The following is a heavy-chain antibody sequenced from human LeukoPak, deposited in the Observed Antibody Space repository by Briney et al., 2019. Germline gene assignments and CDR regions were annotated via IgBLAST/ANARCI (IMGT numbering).Heavy chain of an antibody. Sequence: ASVKVSCKASGYTFTSYGINWVRQAPGQGLEWMGWISPYNGNTKYAEKIQRRVTITTDASTSTAYMVLRSLSSDDTAVYYCARDQRGYGDSSGASKWIDPWGQGTLVTVSS. CDR3: ARDQRGYGDSSGASKWIDP. CDR2: ISPYNGNT. CDR1: GYTFTSYG. J-gene: IGHJ5*02. V-gene: IGHV1-18*01. D-gene: IGHD4-17*01.